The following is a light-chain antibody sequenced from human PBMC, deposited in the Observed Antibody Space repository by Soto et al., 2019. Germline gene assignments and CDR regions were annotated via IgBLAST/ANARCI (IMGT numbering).Light chain of an antibody. V-gene: IGKV1-9*01. Sequence: EIQLTQSPSFLYASVGDRVTITCRASQGISSYLAWYQQKPGKAPKLLIYAASTLQSGVPSKFSGRRSGTQFPLTISRLQPAEFATYYSQRRKSYPRTFGQGNKVEIK. CDR1: QGISSY. CDR2: AAS. J-gene: IGKJ1*01. CDR3: QRRKSYPRT.